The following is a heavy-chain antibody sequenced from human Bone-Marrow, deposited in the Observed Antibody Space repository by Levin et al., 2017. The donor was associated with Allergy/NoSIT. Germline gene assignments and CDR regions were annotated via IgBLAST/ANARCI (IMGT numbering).Heavy chain of an antibody. Sequence: ASVKVSCAASGFTSNNYWMNWVRQAPGKGLEWVANIKKDGSEKYYVDSVKGRFTISRDNAKNSLYLQMNSLRVEDTALYYCARGKNYVWGSLLSGPFDFWGQGTLVTVSS. CDR3: ARGKNYVWGSLLSGPFDF. V-gene: IGHV3-7*01. CDR2: IKKDGSEK. CDR1: GFTSNNYW. D-gene: IGHD3-16*01. J-gene: IGHJ4*02.